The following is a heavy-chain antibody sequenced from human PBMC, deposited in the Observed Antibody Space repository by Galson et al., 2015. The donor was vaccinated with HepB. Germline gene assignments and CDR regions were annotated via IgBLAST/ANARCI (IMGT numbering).Heavy chain of an antibody. CDR3: ARGPRAITFGGVIAPAYYFDY. D-gene: IGHD3-16*02. Sequence: SETLSLTCTVSGGSISVYYWSWIRQPPGKGLHWIGYISYTGSTSYNASLKSRVTISVDTSKNQFSLKLSSVTAADTAVYYCARGPRAITFGGVIAPAYYFDYWGQGTLVTVSS. V-gene: IGHV4-59*12. CDR2: ISYTGST. CDR1: GGSISVYY. J-gene: IGHJ4*02.